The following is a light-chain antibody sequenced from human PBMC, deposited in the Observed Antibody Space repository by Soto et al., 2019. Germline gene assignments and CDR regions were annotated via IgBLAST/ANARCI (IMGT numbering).Light chain of an antibody. CDR2: DAS. CDR1: QSVFNH. CDR3: HQSSSTPLT. Sequence: DVQMTQSPSSLSASVGDSVTITCRASQSVFNHLSWFQQRPGKGPKLLIYDASSLHAGVPSRFSGRGYGTDFTLTFSTVQPEDSAIYYCHQSSSTPLTFGGGTRVELK. J-gene: IGKJ4*01. V-gene: IGKV1-39*01.